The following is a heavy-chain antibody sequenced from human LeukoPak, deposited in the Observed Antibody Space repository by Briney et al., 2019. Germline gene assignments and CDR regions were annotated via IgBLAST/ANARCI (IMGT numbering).Heavy chain of an antibody. D-gene: IGHD6-13*01. V-gene: IGHV3-7*02. CDR3: ATLQTDSRSWYFDY. CDR2: IKQDGSEK. CDR1: GFTFSSYR. J-gene: IGHJ4*02. Sequence: GGSLRLSCAASGFTFSSYRMSWVRQAPGKGLEWVANIKQDGSEKYYVDSVKGRFTISRDNAKNSLYLQMNSLRAEDTAVYYCATLQTDSRSWYFDYWGQGTLVTASS.